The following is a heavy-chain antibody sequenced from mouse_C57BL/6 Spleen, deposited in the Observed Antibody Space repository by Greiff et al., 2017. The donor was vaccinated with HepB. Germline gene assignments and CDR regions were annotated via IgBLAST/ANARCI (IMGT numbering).Heavy chain of an antibody. J-gene: IGHJ2*01. CDR3: ASVDEGDYFDY. V-gene: IGHV5-4*01. CDR2: ISDGGSYT. Sequence: DVQLVESGGGLVKPGGSLKLSCAASGFTFSSYAMSWVRQTPEKRLEWVATISDGGSYTYYPDNVKGRFTISRDNAKNNLYLQMSHLKSEDTAMYYCASVDEGDYFDYWGQGTTLTVSS. CDR1: GFTFSSYA.